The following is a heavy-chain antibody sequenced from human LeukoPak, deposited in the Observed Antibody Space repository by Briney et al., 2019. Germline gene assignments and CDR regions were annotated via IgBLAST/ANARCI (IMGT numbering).Heavy chain of an antibody. Sequence: PGGSLRLSCAASGFTFSSYAMSWVRQAPGKGLEWVSAISGSGGSTYYADSVKGRFTTSRDNSKNTLYLQMNSLRAEDTAVYYCAKDPKYSTLYYFDYWGQGTLVTVSS. CDR2: ISGSGGST. D-gene: IGHD4-4*01. V-gene: IGHV3-23*01. CDR1: GFTFSSYA. CDR3: AKDPKYSTLYYFDY. J-gene: IGHJ4*02.